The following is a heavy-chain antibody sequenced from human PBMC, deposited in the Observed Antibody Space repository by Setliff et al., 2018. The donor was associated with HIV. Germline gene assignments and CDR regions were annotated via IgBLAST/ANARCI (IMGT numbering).Heavy chain of an antibody. V-gene: IGHV4-39*01. CDR1: GGSISNSRYY. CDR3: ASRMYYCDSSGYLREEGFAS. D-gene: IGHD3-22*01. CDR2: IYYSGST. Sequence: SETLSLTCTVSGGSISNSRYYWSWIRQPPGKGLEWIGSIYYSGSTYYNPSLKSRVTVSVDTSKNQFSLKLSAVTASVAAVYYCASRMYYCDSSGYLREEGFASWGQGTLVTVSS. J-gene: IGHJ5*01.